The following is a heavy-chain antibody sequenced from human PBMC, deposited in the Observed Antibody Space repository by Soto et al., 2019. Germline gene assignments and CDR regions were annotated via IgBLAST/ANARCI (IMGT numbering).Heavy chain of an antibody. J-gene: IGHJ6*02. V-gene: IGHV4-59*01. Sequence: PSETLSLTCTVSGGSISSYYWSWIRQPPGKGLEWIGYIYYSGSTNYNPSLKSRVTISVDTSKNQFSLKLSSVTAADTAVYYCAREMSYYGMDVWGQGTTVTGSS. CDR2: IYYSGST. CDR3: AREMSYYGMDV. CDR1: GGSISSYY.